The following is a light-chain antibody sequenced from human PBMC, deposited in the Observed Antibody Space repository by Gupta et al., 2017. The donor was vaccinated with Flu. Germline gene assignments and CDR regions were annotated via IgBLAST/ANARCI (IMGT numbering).Light chain of an antibody. Sequence: DVVMTQSPLSLPVTLGQPASISCRSSQSLVYSDGKIYLTWFHQRPGQSPRRIIYKVSNRDSGGTDRFSGRGADTDFTLKSSRVEDEDVGVYYGKQGSFPFAFGQGTKLEIK. CDR3: KQGSFPFA. J-gene: IGKJ2*01. CDR1: QSLVYSDGKIY. CDR2: KVS. V-gene: IGKV2-30*01.